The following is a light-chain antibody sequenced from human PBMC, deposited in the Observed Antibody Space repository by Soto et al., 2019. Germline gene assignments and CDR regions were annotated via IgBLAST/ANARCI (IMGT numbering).Light chain of an antibody. Sequence: IQMTQSPSTLSGSVGDRVTITCRASQTISSWLAWYQQKPGKAPKLLTYKASTLKSGVPSRFSGSGSGTEFTLTISSLQPDDFATYYCQQYNGYRWTFGQGTKVDVK. V-gene: IGKV1-5*03. CDR1: QTISSW. CDR3: QQYNGYRWT. CDR2: KAS. J-gene: IGKJ1*01.